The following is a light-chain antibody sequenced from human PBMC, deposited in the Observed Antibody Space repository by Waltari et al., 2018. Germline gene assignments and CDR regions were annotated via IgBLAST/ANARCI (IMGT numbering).Light chain of an antibody. CDR2: AAS. J-gene: IGKJ1*01. CDR1: QSVSRT. Sequence: EIVLTQSPGTLSLAPGERATLSCRASQSVSRTLALYQQKPGQAPSLLIYAASTRATGIPDRFSGSGSGTDFSLTISRLEPEDFAVYYCQHYVRLPATFGQGTKVEIK. CDR3: QHYVRLPAT. V-gene: IGKV3-20*01.